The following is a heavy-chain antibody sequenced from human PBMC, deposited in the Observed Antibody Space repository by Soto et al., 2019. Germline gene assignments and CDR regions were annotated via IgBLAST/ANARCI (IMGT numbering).Heavy chain of an antibody. D-gene: IGHD2-2*01. CDR1: GFAFSTYG. CDR2: ISFDGSNK. CDR3: AKSGCSSTTCYVNY. V-gene: IGHV3-30*18. Sequence: QVQLVESGGGVVQPGRSLRLSCAASGFAFSTYGMHWVRQAPGEGLEWVAVISFDGSNKDYADSVKGRLTISRDNSKNTLYLQMHRLRAEDTAVYYCAKSGCSSTTCYVNYWGRGTLVIVSS. J-gene: IGHJ4*02.